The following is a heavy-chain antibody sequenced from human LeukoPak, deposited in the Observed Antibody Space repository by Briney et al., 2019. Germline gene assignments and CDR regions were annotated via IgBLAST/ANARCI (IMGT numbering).Heavy chain of an antibody. V-gene: IGHV4-38-2*02. Sequence: SETLSLTCTVSGYSISSGYYWGWIRQPPGKGLEWIGSIYHSGSTYYNPSLKSRVTISVDTSKNQFSLKLSSVTAADTAVYYCARVFPSSSRHLNWFDPWGQGTLVTVSS. D-gene: IGHD6-13*01. CDR3: ARVFPSSSRHLNWFDP. J-gene: IGHJ5*02. CDR2: IYHSGST. CDR1: GYSISSGYY.